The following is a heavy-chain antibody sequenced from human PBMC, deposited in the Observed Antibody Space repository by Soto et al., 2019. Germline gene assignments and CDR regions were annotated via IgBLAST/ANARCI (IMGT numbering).Heavy chain of an antibody. CDR2: IYPGDSDT. V-gene: IGHV5-51*01. J-gene: IGHJ6*02. Sequence: GESLKISCKASDTTHWIGWVRQKPGKGLEWMGIIYPGDSDTKYSPSFQGQVTISVDKSISTAYLHWSSLKASDTATYYCARLVNYYYGMDVWGLGTTVTVSS. CDR1: DTTHW. CDR3: ARLVNYYYGMDV.